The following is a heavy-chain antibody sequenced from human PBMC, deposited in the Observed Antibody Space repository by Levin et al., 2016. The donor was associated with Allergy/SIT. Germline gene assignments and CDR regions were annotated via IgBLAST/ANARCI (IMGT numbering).Heavy chain of an antibody. J-gene: IGHJ2*01. CDR1: AGSVSSGSHY. D-gene: IGHD3-10*01. Sequence: SETLSLTCTVSAGSVSSGSHYWSWIRQPPGKGLEWIGYMYYTGNTNYNPSLKSRVRMLVDTSKNQFSLNLTSVTAADTAVYYCARALRWFGEFSETWYFDLWGRGTLVIVSS. CDR2: MYYTGNT. CDR3: ARALRWFGEFSETWYFDL. V-gene: IGHV4-61*01.